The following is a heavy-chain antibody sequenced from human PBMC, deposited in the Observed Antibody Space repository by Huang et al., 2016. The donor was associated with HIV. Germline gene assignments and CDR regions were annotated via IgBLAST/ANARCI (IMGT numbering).Heavy chain of an antibody. CDR2: TNPDSGGT. CDR3: ARNLKEWLPGGAFDI. CDR1: GYTFVGHY. J-gene: IGHJ3*02. D-gene: IGHD5-12*01. Sequence: QVQLVQSGAEVKKPGASVKVSCKASGYTFVGHYIQWIRQAPGQGFEWMGWTNPDSGGTTFGQNFEGRVTMTIDTSISTAYMVLNSLKSDDTAIYYCARNLKEWLPGGAFDIWGQGTVVSVSS. V-gene: IGHV1-2*02.